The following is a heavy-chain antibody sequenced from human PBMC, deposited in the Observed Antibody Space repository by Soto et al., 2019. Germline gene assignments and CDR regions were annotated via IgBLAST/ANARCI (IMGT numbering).Heavy chain of an antibody. CDR3: ARDGRDCSSTSCYVGWFDP. CDR2: INPSGGST. CDR1: GYTFTSYY. V-gene: IGHV1-46*01. Sequence: ASVKVSCKASGYTFTSYYMHWVRQAPGQGLEWMGIINPSGGSTSYAQKFQGRVTMTRDTSTSTVYMELSSLRSEDTAVYYCARDGRDCSSTSCYVGWFDPWGQGTLVTLSS. J-gene: IGHJ5*02. D-gene: IGHD2-2*01.